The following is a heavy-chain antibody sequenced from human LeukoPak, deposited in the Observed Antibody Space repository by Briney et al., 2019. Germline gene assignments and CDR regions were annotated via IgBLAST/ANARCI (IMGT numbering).Heavy chain of an antibody. D-gene: IGHD2-15*01. J-gene: IGHJ4*02. CDR1: GFTFSSYA. CDR2: IRYDGSNK. V-gene: IGHV3-30*02. CDR3: AKDIYDPQRILDY. Sequence: GGSLRLSCAASGFTFSSYAMHWVRQAPGKGLEGGAFIRYDGSNKSYADSVKGRFTISRDNSKNTLYLQMNSLRAEDTAVYYCAKDIYDPQRILDYWGQGTLVTVSS.